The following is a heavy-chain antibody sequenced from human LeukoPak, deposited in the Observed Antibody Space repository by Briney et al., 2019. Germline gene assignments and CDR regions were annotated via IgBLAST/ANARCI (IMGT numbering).Heavy chain of an antibody. V-gene: IGHV3-21*01. CDR2: ISSSSSYI. J-gene: IGHJ5*02. CDR3: ARQYSYSGSYPLP. D-gene: IGHD1-26*01. Sequence: PGGSLRLSCAASGFTFSSYSMNWVRQAPGKGLEWVSSISSSSSYIYYADSVKGRFTISRDNAKNSLYLQMNSLRAEDTAVYYCARQYSYSGSYPLPWGQGTLVTVSS. CDR1: GFTFSSYS.